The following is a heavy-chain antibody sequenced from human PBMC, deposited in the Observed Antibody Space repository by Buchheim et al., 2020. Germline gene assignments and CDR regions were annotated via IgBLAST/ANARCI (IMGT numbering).Heavy chain of an antibody. V-gene: IGHV3-15*01. J-gene: IGHJ4*02. D-gene: IGHD3-9*01. CDR2: VKSTSAGGTI. Sequence: EVQLVESGGGLVGPGGSLTLSCATSGFTFRDHWMSWIRQAPGKGLEWIARVKSTSAGGTIEYVTSVKGRFVISRDDSQNMLYLQMNSLKNEDTAVYYCTTEPRYWGQGTL. CDR3: TTEPRY. CDR1: GFTFRDHW.